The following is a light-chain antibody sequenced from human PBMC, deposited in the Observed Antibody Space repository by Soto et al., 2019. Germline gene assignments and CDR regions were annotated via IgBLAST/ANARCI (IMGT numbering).Light chain of an antibody. CDR2: EVS. V-gene: IGLV2-14*01. CDR1: SSDVGGYNY. CDR3: SSYTRSNTYVV. Sequence: QSALTQPASVSGSPGQSITISCTGTSSDVGGYNYVSWYQQHPGKAPKLMIYEVSNRPSGVSNRFSGSQSGNTASLTISGLQAEDEADYYCSSYTRSNTYVVFGGGTKVTVL. J-gene: IGLJ2*01.